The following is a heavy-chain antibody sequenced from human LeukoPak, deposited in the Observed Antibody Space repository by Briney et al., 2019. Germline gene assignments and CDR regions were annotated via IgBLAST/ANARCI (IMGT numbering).Heavy chain of an antibody. D-gene: IGHD4/OR15-4a*01. Sequence: GGSLRLSCAASGFTFSSYSMNWVRQAPGKGLEWVSSISSSSSYIYYADSVKGRFTISRDNAKNSLSLQMNSLRAEDTAVYYCARLHGAYPFDYWGQGTLVTVSS. CDR1: GFTFSSYS. CDR2: ISSSSSYI. J-gene: IGHJ4*02. CDR3: ARLHGAYPFDY. V-gene: IGHV3-21*01.